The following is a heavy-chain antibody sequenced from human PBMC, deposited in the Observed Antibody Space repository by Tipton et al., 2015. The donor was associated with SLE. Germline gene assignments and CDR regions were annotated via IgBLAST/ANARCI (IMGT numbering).Heavy chain of an antibody. CDR1: DYSISYGYY. D-gene: IGHD3-10*01. J-gene: IGHJ5*02. Sequence: TLSLTCAVSDYSISYGYYWGWIRQPPGKGLEWIGSIYHSGKTYYNPSLKSRVTISVDTSKNQFSLKLSSVTAADTAVYYCARDSITMVQGDTVSLSWLDPWGQGTLVTVSS. CDR2: IYHSGKT. V-gene: IGHV4-38-2*02. CDR3: ARDSITMVQGDTVSLSWLDP.